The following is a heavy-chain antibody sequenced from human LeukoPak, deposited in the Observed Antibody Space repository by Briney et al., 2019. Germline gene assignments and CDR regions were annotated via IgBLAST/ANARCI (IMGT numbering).Heavy chain of an antibody. CDR3: ARGAYYYDSSGYYWLRIAFDI. J-gene: IGHJ3*02. D-gene: IGHD3-22*01. V-gene: IGHV1-2*06. Sequence: GASVKVSCKASGYTFTGYYMHWVRQAPGQGLEWMGRINPNSGGTNYAQKFQGRVTMTRDTSTSTVYMELSSLRSEDTAVYYCARGAYYYDSSGYYWLRIAFDIWGQGTMVTVSS. CDR1: GYTFTGYY. CDR2: INPNSGGT.